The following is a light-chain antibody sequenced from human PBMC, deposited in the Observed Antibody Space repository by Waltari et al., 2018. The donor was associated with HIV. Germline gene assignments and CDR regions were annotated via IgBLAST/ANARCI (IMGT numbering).Light chain of an antibody. V-gene: IGLV1-44*01. CDR3: AAWDDSLNGPV. CDR2: SNN. Sequence: QSVLTQSPSASGTPGQRVIISCSGSSSNIGSNSVNWYQQLPGTAPKPLIYSNNKRPSGVPDRFSGSKSGTSASLAISGLQSEDEADYHCAAWDDSLNGPVFGGGTKLTVL. CDR1: SSNIGSNS. J-gene: IGLJ2*01.